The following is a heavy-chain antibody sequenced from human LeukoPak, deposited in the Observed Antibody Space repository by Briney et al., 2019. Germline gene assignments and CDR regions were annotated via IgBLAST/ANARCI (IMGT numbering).Heavy chain of an antibody. CDR1: GFTFSSYW. CDR2: INRDGSQK. CDR3: ATYYDFWSGYYHFDY. D-gene: IGHD3-3*01. Sequence: GGSLRLSCAASGFTFSSYWMSWVRQAPGKGLEWVANINRDGSQKNHVDSVKGRFTISRDNAENSLFLQMNSLRADDTAVYYCATYYDFWSGYYHFDYWGQGTLVTVSS. J-gene: IGHJ4*02. V-gene: IGHV3-7*03.